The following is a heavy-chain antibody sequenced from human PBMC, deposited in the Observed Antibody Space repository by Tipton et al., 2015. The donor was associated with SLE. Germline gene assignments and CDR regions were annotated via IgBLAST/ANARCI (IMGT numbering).Heavy chain of an antibody. D-gene: IGHD2-2*01. CDR1: EYTFSSYY. CDR3: ATDYSSTSYYYYGMDL. Sequence: QLVQSGAEVKKPGASVKVSCKASEYTFSSYYMHWVRQAPGQGLEWMGIISPTDGSTSYAQKFQGRVTMTRDTSTSTVYMELSSLISEDTAVYYCATDYSSTSYYYYGMDLWGQGTTVTVSS. CDR2: ISPTDGST. V-gene: IGHV1-46*01. J-gene: IGHJ6*02.